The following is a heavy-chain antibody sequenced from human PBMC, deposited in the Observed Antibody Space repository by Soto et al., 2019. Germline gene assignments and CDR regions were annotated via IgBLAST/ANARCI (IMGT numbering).Heavy chain of an antibody. V-gene: IGHV4-59*08. CDR1: GGSISSYD. D-gene: IGHD3-22*01. CDR3: ARLHRDSSGYYYRDY. J-gene: IGHJ4*02. CDR2: IYYSGST. Sequence: PSETLSLTCTVSGGSISSYDWSWIRQPPGKGLEWIGYIYYSGSTNYNPSLKSRVTISVDASKNQFSLKLSSVTAADTAVYYCARLHRDSSGYYYRDYWGQGTLVTVSS.